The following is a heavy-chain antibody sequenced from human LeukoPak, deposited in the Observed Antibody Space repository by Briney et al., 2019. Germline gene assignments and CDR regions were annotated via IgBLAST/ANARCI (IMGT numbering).Heavy chain of an antibody. CDR2: INQHVNSQ. CDR3: ARSLWPEDY. V-gene: IGHV3-7*01. J-gene: IGHJ4*02. D-gene: IGHD2-21*01. Sequence: GGSLRVSCEASGFSFSAYCASCVRQAPGKGLEWVSKINQHVNSQNYVDSVRGRFTISKDNAKNSVYLQMNSLRAEDTAVYYCARSLWPEDYWGQGILVTVSS. CDR1: GFSFSAYC.